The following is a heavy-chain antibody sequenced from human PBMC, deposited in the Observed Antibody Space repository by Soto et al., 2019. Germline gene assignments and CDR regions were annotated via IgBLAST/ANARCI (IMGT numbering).Heavy chain of an antibody. D-gene: IGHD5-12*01. CDR3: AIRRSGYAGLVY. CDR1: GYTFTSYG. Sequence: QVQLVQSGAEVKKPGASVKVSCQASGYTFTSYGISWVRQAPGQGREWMGWISAYNGNTNYAQKLQGRVTMTTDTSTITDYMELRRLRYDDTAVYYCAIRRSGYAGLVYWGQGTLVTVSS. J-gene: IGHJ4*02. V-gene: IGHV1-18*01. CDR2: ISAYNGNT.